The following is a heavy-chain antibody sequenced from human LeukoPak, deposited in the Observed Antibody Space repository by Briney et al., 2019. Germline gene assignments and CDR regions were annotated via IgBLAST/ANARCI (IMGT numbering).Heavy chain of an antibody. J-gene: IGHJ3*01. V-gene: IGHV3-23*01. CDR3: VRVGGAFDL. CDR2: ISGSGGST. Sequence: GGSLRLSCAASGFTFSNYGMSWVRQAPGKGLEWVSAISGSGGSTYYADSVKGRFTISRDNSKKSLYMQMNSLRAEDTAVYYCVRVGGAFDLWGQGTRVSVSS. CDR1: GFTFSNYG. D-gene: IGHD3-16*01.